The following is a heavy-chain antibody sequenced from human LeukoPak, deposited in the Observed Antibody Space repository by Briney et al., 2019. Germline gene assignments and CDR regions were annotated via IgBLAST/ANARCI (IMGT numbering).Heavy chain of an antibody. Sequence: PGGSLRLSCAASGFTFRNYEIHWVRQAAGKGLEWVSYISSSGSTKYYADSVKGRFTISRDISKNTLYLQMNSLRAEDTAVYYCARGWRDSSGSDFDYWGQGTLVTVSS. CDR3: ARGWRDSSGSDFDY. CDR2: ISSSGSTK. V-gene: IGHV3-48*03. D-gene: IGHD3-22*01. CDR1: GFTFRNYE. J-gene: IGHJ4*02.